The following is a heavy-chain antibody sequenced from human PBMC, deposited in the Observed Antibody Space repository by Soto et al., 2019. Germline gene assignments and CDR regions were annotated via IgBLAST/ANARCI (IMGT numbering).Heavy chain of an antibody. D-gene: IGHD2-15*01. CDR1: VFTFSSYA. V-gene: IGHV3-30-3*01. CDR3: AREGGVGCSGGSCYYYYYGMYV. J-gene: IGHJ6*02. CDR2: ISYDGSNK. Sequence: QVQLVESGGGVVQPGRSLRLSCAASVFTFSSYAMHWVRQAPGKGLEGVAVISYDGSNKYYADSVKGRFTISRDNSKNTLYLQMNSLRAEETAVYYCAREGGVGCSGGSCYYYYYGMYVWGQGTTVTVSS.